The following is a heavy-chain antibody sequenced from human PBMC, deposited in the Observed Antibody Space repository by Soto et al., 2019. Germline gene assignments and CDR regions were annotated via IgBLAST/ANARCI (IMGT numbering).Heavy chain of an antibody. D-gene: IGHD6-19*01. CDR3: ARSRPGSEWLETYYFDY. J-gene: IGHJ4*02. V-gene: IGHV1-8*01. CDR2: MNPNSGNT. CDR1: GYTFTSYD. Sequence: ASVKVSCKASGYTFTSYDINWVRQATGQGLEWMGWMNPNSGNTGYAQKFQGRVTMTRDTSTSTVYMELSSLRSEDTAVYYCARSRPGSEWLETYYFDYWGQGTLVTVSS.